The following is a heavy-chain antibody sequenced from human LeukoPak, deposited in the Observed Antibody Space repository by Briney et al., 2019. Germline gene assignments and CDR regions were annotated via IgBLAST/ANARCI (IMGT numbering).Heavy chain of an antibody. J-gene: IGHJ4*02. Sequence: SETLSLTCTVSGGSISSYNWSWIRQPAGKGLEWIGRIYTSGSTNYNPSLKSRVTMSVDTSKNQFSLKLSSVTAADTAVYYCARDRNSGYGRVIDYWGQGTLVTVSS. D-gene: IGHD5-12*01. V-gene: IGHV4-4*07. CDR2: IYTSGST. CDR1: GGSISSYN. CDR3: ARDRNSGYGRVIDY.